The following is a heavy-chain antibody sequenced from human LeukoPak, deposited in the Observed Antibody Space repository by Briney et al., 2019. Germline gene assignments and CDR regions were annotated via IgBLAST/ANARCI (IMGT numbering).Heavy chain of an antibody. Sequence: ASVKVSCKASGYTFTGYYMHWVRQAPGQGLEWMGWINPNSGGTNYAQKFQGRVTMTRDTSISTAYMELSRLRSDDTAVYYCARDRDIVATTTYYYMDVWGKGTTVTVSS. V-gene: IGHV1-2*02. CDR2: INPNSGGT. J-gene: IGHJ6*03. CDR3: ARDRDIVATTTYYYMDV. CDR1: GYTFTGYY. D-gene: IGHD5-12*01.